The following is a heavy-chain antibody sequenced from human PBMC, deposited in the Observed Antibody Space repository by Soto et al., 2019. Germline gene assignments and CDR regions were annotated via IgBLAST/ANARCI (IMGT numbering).Heavy chain of an antibody. CDR3: ARDLGTAMVTSSWFDP. Sequence: SVKVSCKASGGTFSSYAIRWVRQAPGQGLELMGVITHIFVTRNYEQKFQGGATITADESTNTAYMELRSLRSEDTAVYYCARDLGTAMVTSSWFDPWGQGTLVTVSS. CDR1: GGTFSSYA. J-gene: IGHJ5*02. V-gene: IGHV1-69*13. CDR2: ITHIFVTR. D-gene: IGHD5-18*01.